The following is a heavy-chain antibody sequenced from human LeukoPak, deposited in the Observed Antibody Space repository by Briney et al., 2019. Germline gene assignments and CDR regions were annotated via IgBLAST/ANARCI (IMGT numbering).Heavy chain of an antibody. CDR2: ISGSGGST. V-gene: IGHV3-23*01. CDR3: ATTVTSNDAFDI. CDR1: GFTFSSYA. J-gene: IGHJ3*02. Sequence: SGGSLRLSCAASGFTFSSYAMSWVRQAPGKGLEWVSAISGSGGSTYYADSVKGRFTISRDNSKNTLYLQMNSLRAEDTAVYYCATTVTSNDAFDIWGQGTMVTVSS. D-gene: IGHD4-17*01.